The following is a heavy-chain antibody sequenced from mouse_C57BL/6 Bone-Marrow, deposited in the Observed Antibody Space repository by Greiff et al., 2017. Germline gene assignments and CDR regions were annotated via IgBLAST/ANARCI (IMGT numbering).Heavy chain of an antibody. J-gene: IGHJ3*01. V-gene: IGHV1-58*01. D-gene: IGHD2-4*01. CDR3: AIYYDYDGFAY. CDR2: SSMGTGYT. CDR1: GHTFTSYG. Sequence: VQLKQSGPELVRPPSPVKMTCKTSGHTFTSYGTNWVKQRPGPGQDWIGYSSMGTGYTEYNEPFNGKATLTSDTSSSTAYMQLSSLTSEDSAIYFCAIYYDYDGFAYWGQGTPVTVSA.